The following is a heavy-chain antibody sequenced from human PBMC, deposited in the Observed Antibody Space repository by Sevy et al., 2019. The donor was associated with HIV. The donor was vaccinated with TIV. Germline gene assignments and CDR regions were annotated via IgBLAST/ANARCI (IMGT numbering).Heavy chain of an antibody. J-gene: IGHJ6*03. V-gene: IGHV1-18*01. CDR2: ISAYNGNT. CDR1: GYTFTSYG. Sequence: ASLKVSCKASGYTFTSYGISWVRQAPGQGLEWMGWISAYNGNTNYAQKLQGRVTMTTDTSTSTAYMELRSLGSDDTAVYYCARGTTVVTPKYYYYYYMDVWGKGTTVTVSS. D-gene: IGHD4-17*01. CDR3: ARGTTVVTPKYYYYYYMDV.